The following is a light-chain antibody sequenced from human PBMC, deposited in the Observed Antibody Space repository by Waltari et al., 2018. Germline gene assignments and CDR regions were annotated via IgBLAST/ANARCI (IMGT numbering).Light chain of an antibody. CDR3: ATWDDSLSGGV. V-gene: IGLV1-47*01. J-gene: IGLJ1*01. CDR2: RDD. Sequence: QSVVTQPPSASGTPGPRVTFFCSGSRSTSGRNPVYWYRQFPGADPKLLIYRDDKRPSGVADRFSGSKSGTSASLAIGGLRSEDEADYYCATWDDSLSGGVFGTGTKVTVV. CDR1: RSTSGRNP.